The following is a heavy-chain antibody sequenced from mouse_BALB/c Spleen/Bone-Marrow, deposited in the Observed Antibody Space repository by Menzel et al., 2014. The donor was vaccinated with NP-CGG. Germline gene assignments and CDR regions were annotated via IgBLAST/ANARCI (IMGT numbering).Heavy chain of an antibody. Sequence: QVQLKQSGPGLVQPSQSLPITCTVSGFSLTTYGVHWVRQSPGKGLEWLGAIWGGGNTDYNAAFISRLSISKDNSKSQVFFEMNSLQAYDTAIYYCARKLRFYAMDYWGQGTSVTVSS. D-gene: IGHD1-1*01. J-gene: IGHJ4*01. CDR3: ARKLRFYAMDY. V-gene: IGHV2-2*01. CDR1: GFSLTTYG. CDR2: IWGGGNT.